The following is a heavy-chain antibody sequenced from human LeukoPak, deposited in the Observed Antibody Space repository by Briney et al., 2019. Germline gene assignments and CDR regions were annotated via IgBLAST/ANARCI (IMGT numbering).Heavy chain of an antibody. CDR2: INHSGST. CDR1: GGSFSGYY. V-gene: IGHV4-34*01. Sequence: SETLSLTCAVYGGSFSGYYWSWIRQPPGKGLEWIGEINHSGSTNYNPSLKSRVTISVDTSKNQFSLKLSSVTAADTAVYYCARGGGNCSGDSCPGPFDYWGQGTLVTVSS. D-gene: IGHD2-15*01. J-gene: IGHJ4*02. CDR3: ARGGGNCSGDSCPGPFDY.